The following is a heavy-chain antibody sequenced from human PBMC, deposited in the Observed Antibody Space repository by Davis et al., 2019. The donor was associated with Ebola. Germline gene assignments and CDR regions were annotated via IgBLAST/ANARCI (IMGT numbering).Heavy chain of an antibody. V-gene: IGHV3-7*01. Sequence: GESLRISCAAPGFSFSGYWMAWVRQAPGKGLEWVANIKQDGSEKYYVDSVKGRFTISRDNAKNSVYLQMNSLRAEDTAVYYCARVLATGFDYWGQGTLVTVSS. D-gene: IGHD2-15*01. CDR3: ARVLATGFDY. CDR2: IKQDGSEK. J-gene: IGHJ4*02. CDR1: GFSFSGYW.